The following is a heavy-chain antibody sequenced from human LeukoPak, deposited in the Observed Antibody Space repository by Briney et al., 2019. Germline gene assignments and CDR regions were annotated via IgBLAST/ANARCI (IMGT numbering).Heavy chain of an antibody. CDR3: ARMGGGTFGDC. Sequence: GGSLRLSCAASGFTFSTYAMSWVRRVPGKGLEWVSSISVDGYSTYYADSVKGRFTISRDNSKNTLYLQMNSLRAEDTALNYCARMGGGTFGDCWGQGTLVTVSS. CDR2: ISVDGYST. J-gene: IGHJ4*02. CDR1: GFTFSTYA. V-gene: IGHV3-23*01. D-gene: IGHD2-15*01.